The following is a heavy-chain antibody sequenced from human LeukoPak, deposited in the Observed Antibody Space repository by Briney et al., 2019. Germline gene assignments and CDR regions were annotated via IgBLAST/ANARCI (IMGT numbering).Heavy chain of an antibody. CDR1: GGSISSYY. J-gene: IGHJ3*02. V-gene: IGHV4-59*01. CDR2: IYYSGST. D-gene: IGHD3-22*01. CDR3: ARERASYYDRVRRAFDI. Sequence: PSETLSLTCTVSGGSISSYYWSWIRQPPGKGLEWIGYIYYSGSTNYNPSLKSRVTISVDTSKNQFSLKLSSVTAADTAVYYCARERASYYDRVRRAFDIWGQGTMVTVSS.